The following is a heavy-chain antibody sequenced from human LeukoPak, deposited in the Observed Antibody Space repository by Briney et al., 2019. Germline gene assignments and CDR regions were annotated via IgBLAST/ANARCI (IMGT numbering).Heavy chain of an antibody. D-gene: IGHD2-2*01. CDR2: INHSGST. CDR3: ARGPAYRSSTSCYGVRDYYYYYMDV. Sequence: SETLSLTCAVYGGSFSGYYWSWIRQPPGKGLEWIGEINHSGSTNYNPSLKSRVTISVDTSKNQFSLKLSSVTAADTAVYYCARGPAYRSSTSCYGVRDYYYYYMDVWGKGTTVTVSS. V-gene: IGHV4-34*01. J-gene: IGHJ6*03. CDR1: GGSFSGYY.